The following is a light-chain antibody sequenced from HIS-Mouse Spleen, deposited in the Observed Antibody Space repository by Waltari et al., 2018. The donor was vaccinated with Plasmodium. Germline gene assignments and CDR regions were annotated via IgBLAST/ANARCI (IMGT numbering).Light chain of an antibody. J-gene: IGKJ3*01. CDR3: QQYDNLPPLFT. Sequence: DIQMTQSPSSLSPSVGDIVTIHCQASQDISNYLNWYQQKPGKAPKLLIYDASNLETGVPSRFSGSGSGTDFTFTISSLQPEDIATYYCQQYDNLPPLFTFGPGTKVDIK. CDR2: DAS. V-gene: IGKV1-33*01. CDR1: QDISNY.